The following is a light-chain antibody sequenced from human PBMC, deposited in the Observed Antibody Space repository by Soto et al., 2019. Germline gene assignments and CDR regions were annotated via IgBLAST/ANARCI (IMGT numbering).Light chain of an antibody. CDR1: QHISSW. CDR3: QQANSFPYT. Sequence: DIQMTQSPSSVSASVGDRVTITCRASQHISSWLAWYQQKPGKAPKLLIYGASSLQSGVRSRFGGSGSGRDFTLTISSLQPEDFAAYYCQQANSFPYTFGQGTKLEIK. CDR2: GAS. V-gene: IGKV1-12*01. J-gene: IGKJ2*01.